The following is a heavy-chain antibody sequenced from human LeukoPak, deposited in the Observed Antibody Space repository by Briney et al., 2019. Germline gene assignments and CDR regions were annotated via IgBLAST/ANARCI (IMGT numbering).Heavy chain of an antibody. CDR2: ISAYNGNT. Sequence: ASVKVSCKASGYTFTSYGVSWVRQAPGQGLEWMGWISAYNGNTNYAQKFQGRVTMTEDTSTDTAYMELSSLRSEDTAVYYCATERGGNYGYFYYGTDVWGQGTTVTVSS. D-gene: IGHD1-26*01. J-gene: IGHJ6*01. CDR3: ATERGGNYGYFYYGTDV. CDR1: GYTFTSYG. V-gene: IGHV1-18*01.